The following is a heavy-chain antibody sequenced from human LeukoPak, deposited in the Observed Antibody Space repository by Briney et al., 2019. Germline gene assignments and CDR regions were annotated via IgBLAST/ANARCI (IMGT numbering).Heavy chain of an antibody. Sequence: SVTVSCTASGGTFSSFAISWVRQAPGQGLEWMGGFIPIFGSTKYAQKFQGRVSITADESTSTAYMELSSLRSDDTAVYYCARAHVVVLGAALGGMDVWGQGTTVTVSS. V-gene: IGHV1-69*13. CDR3: ARAHVVVLGAALGGMDV. J-gene: IGHJ6*02. CDR1: GGTFSSFA. D-gene: IGHD2-15*01. CDR2: FIPIFGST.